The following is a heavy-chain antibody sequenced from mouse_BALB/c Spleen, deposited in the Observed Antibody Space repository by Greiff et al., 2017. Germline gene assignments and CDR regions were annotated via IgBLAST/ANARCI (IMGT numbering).Heavy chain of an antibody. CDR3: ARSADYDTWFAY. Sequence: EVQLVESGGGLVQPGGSRKLSCAASGFTFSSFGMHWVRQAPEKGLEWVAYISSGSSTIYYADTVKGRFTISRDNPKNTLFLQMTSLRSEDTAMYYCARSADYDTWFAYWGQGTLVTVSA. CDR2: ISSGSSTI. J-gene: IGHJ3*01. CDR1: GFTFSSFG. D-gene: IGHD2-4*01. V-gene: IGHV5-17*02.